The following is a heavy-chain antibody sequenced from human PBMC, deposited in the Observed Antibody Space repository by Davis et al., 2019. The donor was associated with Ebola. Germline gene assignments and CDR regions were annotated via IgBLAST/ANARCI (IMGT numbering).Heavy chain of an antibody. Sequence: GGSLRPSCAASGFTFSDYYMSWIRQAPGKGLEWVSFISGMATTVSYADSVRGRFTVSRDNAKNSLYLQMHSLRADDTAVYYCAKTVGWLQQTGEEYFQNWGQGTLVTVSS. CDR3: AKTVGWLQQTGEEYFQN. V-gene: IGHV3-11*01. CDR2: ISGMATTV. D-gene: IGHD5-24*01. CDR1: GFTFSDYY. J-gene: IGHJ1*01.